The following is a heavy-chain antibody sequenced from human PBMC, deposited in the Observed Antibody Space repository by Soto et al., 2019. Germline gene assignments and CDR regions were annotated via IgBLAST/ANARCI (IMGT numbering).Heavy chain of an antibody. Sequence: LTSYYMHWVRQAPGQGLEWMGIINPSGGSTSYAQKFQGRVTMTRDTSTSTVYMELSSLRSEDTAVYYCARGMNYYDSSRNEYFQHWGHGTLVTVSS. D-gene: IGHD3-22*01. CDR3: ARGMNYYDSSRNEYFQH. V-gene: IGHV1-46*01. J-gene: IGHJ1*01. CDR1: LTSYY. CDR2: INPSGGST.